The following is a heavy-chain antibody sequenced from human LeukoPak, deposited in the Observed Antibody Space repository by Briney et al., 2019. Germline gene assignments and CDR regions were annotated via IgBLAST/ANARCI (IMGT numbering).Heavy chain of an antibody. CDR3: ARETGDSSGYFPFDY. CDR2: INPNSGGT. D-gene: IGHD3-22*01. J-gene: IGHJ4*02. V-gene: IGHV1-2*02. CDR1: GYTFTGYY. Sequence: ASVKVSCKVSGYTFTGYYMHWVRQAPGQGLEWMGWINPNSGGTNYAQKFQGRVTMTRDTSISTAYVELSRLRSDDTAVYYCARETGDSSGYFPFDYWGQGTLVTVSS.